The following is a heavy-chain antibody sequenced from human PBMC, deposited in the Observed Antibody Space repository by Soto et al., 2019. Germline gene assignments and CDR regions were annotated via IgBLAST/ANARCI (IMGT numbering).Heavy chain of an antibody. Sequence: QVQLVESGGGVVQSGRSLRLSCAASGFIFNTHGMHWVRQAPGKGLEWVALIWYDGSKEYYADSVRGRFTITRDNSKNTVTLQMDSLRVEDTAIYYCARRSEPRGFSSNYPLDYGMDVWGQGTTVTVSS. CDR1: GFIFNTHG. CDR3: ARRSEPRGFSSNYPLDYGMDV. D-gene: IGHD4-4*01. V-gene: IGHV3-33*01. J-gene: IGHJ6*02. CDR2: IWYDGSKE.